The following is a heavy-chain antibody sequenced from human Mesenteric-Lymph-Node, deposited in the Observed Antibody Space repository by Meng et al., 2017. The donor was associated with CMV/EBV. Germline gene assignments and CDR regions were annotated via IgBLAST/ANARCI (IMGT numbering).Heavy chain of an antibody. CDR3: ARGGIYSSSWYYFDY. Sequence: GESLKISCAASGFSFSNYWMDWVRQVPGKGLVWVSRINSDGSVTTYADSVKGRFTISRDNAKNTLYLQMNSLRAEDTAVYYCARGGIYSSSWYYFDYWGQGTLVTVSS. CDR2: INSDGSVT. V-gene: IGHV3-74*03. CDR1: GFSFSNYW. D-gene: IGHD6-13*01. J-gene: IGHJ4*02.